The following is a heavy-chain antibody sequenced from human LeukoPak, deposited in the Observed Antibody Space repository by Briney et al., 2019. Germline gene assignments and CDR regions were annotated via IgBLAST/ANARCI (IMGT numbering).Heavy chain of an antibody. V-gene: IGHV4-34*01. CDR2: ISHSGST. J-gene: IGHJ4*02. CDR1: GGSFSAYY. CDR3: FLWDTALSRDY. D-gene: IGHD5-18*01. Sequence: SETLSLTCAVYGGSFSAYYCHWIRQPPGKGLEWIGEISHSGSTKYYPSLKSRVTISIDTSRNQFSLKLSSATAADTAVYYCFLWDTALSRDYWGQGTLVTVSS.